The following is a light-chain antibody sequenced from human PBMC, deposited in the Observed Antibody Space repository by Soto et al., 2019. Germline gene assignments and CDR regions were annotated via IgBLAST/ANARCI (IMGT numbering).Light chain of an antibody. V-gene: IGKV3-11*01. CDR2: DAS. Sequence: EIVLTQSPATLSVSPGERVTLSCRASQSVSSYLAWYQQRPGQAPKLLIYDASNRAAGIPARFSGSGSGTDFTLTISSLEPDDFAVYYCQQRAYWPRTFDQGTKVEIK. J-gene: IGKJ1*01. CDR1: QSVSSY. CDR3: QQRAYWPRT.